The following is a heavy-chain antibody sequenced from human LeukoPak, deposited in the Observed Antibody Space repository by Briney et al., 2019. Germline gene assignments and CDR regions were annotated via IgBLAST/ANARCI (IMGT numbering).Heavy chain of an antibody. V-gene: IGHV3-74*01. Sequence: GGSLRLSCAASGFTFSSYWMNWVRQAPGKGLVWVSRIASDGSSTTYADSVKGRFSIFRDNAKNTLYLQMNSLRVEDTAVYYCARSRPHGNDYWGQGTLVTVSS. CDR3: ARSRPHGNDY. D-gene: IGHD4-23*01. CDR1: GFTFSSYW. J-gene: IGHJ4*02. CDR2: IASDGSST.